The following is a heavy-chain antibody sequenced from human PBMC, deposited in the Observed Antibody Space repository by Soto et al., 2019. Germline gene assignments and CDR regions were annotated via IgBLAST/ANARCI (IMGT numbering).Heavy chain of an antibody. D-gene: IGHD3-9*01. CDR1: GFTFSSYA. Sequence: GGSLRLSCAASGFTFSSYAMSWVRQAPGKGLEWVSAISGSGGSTYYADSVKGRFTISRDNSKNTLYLQMNSLRAEDTAVYYCAKAGGSSVLRYFDWLHYYYGMDVWGQGTTVTVSS. J-gene: IGHJ6*02. V-gene: IGHV3-23*01. CDR3: AKAGGSSVLRYFDWLHYYYGMDV. CDR2: ISGSGGST.